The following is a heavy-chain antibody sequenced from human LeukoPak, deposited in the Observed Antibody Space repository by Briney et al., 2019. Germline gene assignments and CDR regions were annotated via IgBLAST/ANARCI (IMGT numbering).Heavy chain of an antibody. Sequence: PSETLSLTCTVSGGSISSGGYYWSWIRQHRGKGLEWIGYIYYSGSTYYNPSLKSRVTISVDTSKKQFSLTLSSVTAADTAVYYCARGSMMGLRFLEWSEIHWFDPWGQGTLVTVSS. CDR3: ARGSMMGLRFLEWSEIHWFDP. D-gene: IGHD3-3*01. V-gene: IGHV4-31*03. CDR1: GGSISSGGYY. J-gene: IGHJ5*02. CDR2: IYYSGST.